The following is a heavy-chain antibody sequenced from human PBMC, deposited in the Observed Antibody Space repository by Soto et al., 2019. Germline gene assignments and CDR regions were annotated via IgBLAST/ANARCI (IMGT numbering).Heavy chain of an antibody. J-gene: IGHJ6*02. Sequence: GGSLRLSCAASGFTFSSYSMNWVRQAPGKGLEWVSSISSSSSYIYYADSVKGRFTISRDNAKNSLYLQMNSLRAEDTAVYYCARGGSGGELYYGMDVWGQGTTVTVSS. CDR2: ISSSSSYI. CDR1: GFTFSSYS. CDR3: ARGGSGGELYYGMDV. V-gene: IGHV3-21*01. D-gene: IGHD6-19*01.